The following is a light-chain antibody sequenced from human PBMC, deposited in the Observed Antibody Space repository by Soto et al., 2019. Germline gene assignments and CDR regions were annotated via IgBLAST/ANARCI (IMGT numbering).Light chain of an antibody. V-gene: IGKV1-5*03. J-gene: IGKJ1*01. CDR3: QQYNSYSRWT. CDR1: QSISSW. CDR2: KAS. Sequence: DIQMTQSPSTLCASVGDRVTITCRASQSISSWLAWYQQKPGKAPKLLIYKASSLESGVPSRFSGSGSGTEFNLTISSLQPDDFATYYCQQYNSYSRWTFGQGTKVEIK.